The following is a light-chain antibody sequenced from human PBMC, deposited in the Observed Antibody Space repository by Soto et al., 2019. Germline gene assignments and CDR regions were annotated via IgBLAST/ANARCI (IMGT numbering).Light chain of an antibody. CDR1: SSDVGGYNY. J-gene: IGLJ3*02. CDR3: TSYASSSTWV. Sequence: QSALTQPASVSGSPGKSITISCTGTSSDVGGYNYVSWYQQHPGKAPKVMIYEVRNRPSGVSNRFSGSKSGNTASLTISGLQAEDEADYYCTSYASSSTWVFGGGTKLTVL. V-gene: IGLV2-14*01. CDR2: EVR.